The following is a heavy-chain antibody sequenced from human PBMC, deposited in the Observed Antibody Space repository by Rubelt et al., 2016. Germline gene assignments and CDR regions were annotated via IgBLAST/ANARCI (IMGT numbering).Heavy chain of an antibody. D-gene: IGHD5-18*01. J-gene: IGHJ5*02. CDR2: IHYSGST. CDR3: ARKTYGYRANWFDP. Sequence: QVQLQESGPGLVKSSETLSLTCTVSGGSISSYYWSWIRQPPGKGLEWIAYIHYSGSTKYDPSLKSRVTISIDTSKNQFSLSVNSVTAADTAVYYCARKTYGYRANWFDPWGQGTLVTVSS. CDR1: GGSISSYY. V-gene: IGHV4-59*01.